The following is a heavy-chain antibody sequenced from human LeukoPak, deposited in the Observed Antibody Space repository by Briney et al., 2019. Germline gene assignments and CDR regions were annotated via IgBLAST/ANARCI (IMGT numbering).Heavy chain of an antibody. Sequence: GGSLRLSCAASGFPFSSYAMRWVRQAPGKGLEWVSAISGSGGNPYYADSVKGRFTISRDNSKNTLYLQINSLRAEDTAVYYCAKADYYDILTGPDAFDIWGQGTMVTVSS. J-gene: IGHJ3*02. CDR2: ISGSGGNP. CDR1: GFPFSSYA. V-gene: IGHV3-23*01. D-gene: IGHD3-9*01. CDR3: AKADYYDILTGPDAFDI.